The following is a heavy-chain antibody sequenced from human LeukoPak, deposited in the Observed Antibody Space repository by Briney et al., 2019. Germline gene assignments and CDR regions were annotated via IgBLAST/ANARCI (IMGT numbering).Heavy chain of an antibody. Sequence: GGSLRLSCAASGFTFSSYSMNWVRQAPGKGLEWVSSISSSSSSSSYIYYADSVKGRFTISRDNAKNSLYLQMNSLRAEDTAVYYCARDRSGTLDGSDAFDIWGQGTMVTISS. V-gene: IGHV3-21*01. CDR1: GFTFSSYS. D-gene: IGHD3-10*01. CDR2: ISSSSSSSSYI. J-gene: IGHJ3*02. CDR3: ARDRSGTLDGSDAFDI.